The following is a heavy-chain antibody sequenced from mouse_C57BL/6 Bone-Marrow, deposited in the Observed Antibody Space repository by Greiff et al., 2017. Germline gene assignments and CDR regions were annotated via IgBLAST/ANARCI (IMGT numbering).Heavy chain of an antibody. V-gene: IGHV1-81*01. CDR1: GYTFTSYG. CDR2: IYPRSGNT. D-gene: IGHD2-10*01. Sequence: QVQLQQSGAELARPGASVKLSCKASGYTFTSYGISWVKQRTGQGLEWIGEIYPRSGNTYYNEKFKGKATLTADKSSSTAYMELRSLTSEGSAVYFCARSYYYRWYFDVWGTGTTGTVSS. J-gene: IGHJ1*03. CDR3: ARSYYYRWYFDV.